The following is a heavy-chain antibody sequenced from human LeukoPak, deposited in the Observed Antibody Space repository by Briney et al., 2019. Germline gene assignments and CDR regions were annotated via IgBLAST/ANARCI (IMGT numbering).Heavy chain of an antibody. J-gene: IGHJ4*02. D-gene: IGHD1-26*01. Sequence: PGGSLRLSCAASGFTFSSCAMHWVRQAPGKGLEWVAVISYDGSNKYYADSVKGRFTISRDNSKNTLYLQMNSLRAEDTAVYYCARAFEGRLVGATDYWGQGTLVTVSS. V-gene: IGHV3-30*04. CDR3: ARAFEGRLVGATDY. CDR1: GFTFSSCA. CDR2: ISYDGSNK.